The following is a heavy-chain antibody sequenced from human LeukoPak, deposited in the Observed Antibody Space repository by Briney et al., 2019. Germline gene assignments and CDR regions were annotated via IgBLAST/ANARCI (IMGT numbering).Heavy chain of an antibody. CDR1: GFTFSSYS. CDR3: AKDWSGNYNWFDP. Sequence: GGSLRLSCAASGFTFSSYSMNWVRQAPGKGLEWVSIISDNGVSTYYADSVKGRFIISRDNPKNTLYLQMNSLRAEDTAVYYCAKDWSGNYNWFDPWGQGTLVTVSS. CDR2: ISDNGVST. V-gene: IGHV3-23*01. J-gene: IGHJ5*02. D-gene: IGHD3-3*01.